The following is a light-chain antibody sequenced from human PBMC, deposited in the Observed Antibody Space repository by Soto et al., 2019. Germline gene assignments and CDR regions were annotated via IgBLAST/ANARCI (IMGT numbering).Light chain of an antibody. CDR3: SSYTSSTTSVV. CDR2: YVT. CDR1: SSDVGTYNY. V-gene: IGLV2-14*01. J-gene: IGLJ2*01. Sequence: QSALTQPASVSGSPGQSITISCAGTSSDVGTYNYVSWYQQHPGKAPKLMIYYVTNQPSGVSDRFSGSKSGNTASLTISGLQAEDEADYYCSSYTSSTTSVVFGGGTQLTVL.